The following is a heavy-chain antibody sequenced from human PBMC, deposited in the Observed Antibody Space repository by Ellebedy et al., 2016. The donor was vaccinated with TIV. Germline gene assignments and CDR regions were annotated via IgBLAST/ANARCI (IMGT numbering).Heavy chain of an antibody. CDR3: AAAYGSGSYYNED. V-gene: IGHV1-58*01. Sequence: AASVKVSCKASGFTFSSSAVQWARQARGQRLEWIGWIVVGSGNTTYAQKFQEGVTITRDMSTSTVYMELSSLRSEDTAVYYCAAAYGSGSYYNEDWGQGTLVTVSS. CDR2: IVVGSGNT. J-gene: IGHJ4*02. CDR1: GFTFSSSA. D-gene: IGHD3-10*01.